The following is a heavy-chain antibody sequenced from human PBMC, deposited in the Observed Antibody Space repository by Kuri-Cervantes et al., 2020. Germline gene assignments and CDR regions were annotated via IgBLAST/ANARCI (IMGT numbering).Heavy chain of an antibody. J-gene: IGHJ6*02. CDR3: ARDLSGSYYYYYYYCMDV. Sequence: GESLKISCAASGFTFSSYSMNWVRQAPGKGLEWVSSISSSSGYIYYADSVKGRFTISRDNAKNSLYLQMNSLRAEDTAVYYCARDLSGSYYYYYYYCMDVWGQGTTVTVSS. CDR2: ISSSSGYI. V-gene: IGHV3-21*01. D-gene: IGHD3-10*01. CDR1: GFTFSSYS.